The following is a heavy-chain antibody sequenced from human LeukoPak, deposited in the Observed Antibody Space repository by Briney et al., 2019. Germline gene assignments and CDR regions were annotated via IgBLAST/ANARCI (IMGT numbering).Heavy chain of an antibody. Sequence: SQTLSLTCAISGDSFSSNSAAWNWIRQSPSRGLEWLGRTYYRSKWYNDYAVSVKSRITINPDTSKNQFSLQLNSVTPEDTAVYYCARDLHNYDYVWGSMDVWGQGTTVTVSS. J-gene: IGHJ6*02. CDR2: TYYRSKWYN. D-gene: IGHD3-16*01. CDR1: GDSFSSNSAA. V-gene: IGHV6-1*01. CDR3: ARDLHNYDYVWGSMDV.